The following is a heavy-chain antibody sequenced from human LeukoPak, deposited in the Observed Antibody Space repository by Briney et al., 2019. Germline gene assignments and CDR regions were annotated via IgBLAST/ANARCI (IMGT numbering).Heavy chain of an antibody. V-gene: IGHV1-69*04. Sequence: GASVKVSCKASGGTFSSYAISWVRQAPGQGLEWMGRIIPILGIANYAQKFQGRVTITADKSTSTAYMELSSLRSEDTAVYYCATLEDYYGSGSPEYYFDYWGQGTLVTVSS. CDR2: IIPILGIA. CDR3: ATLEDYYGSGSPEYYFDY. CDR1: GGTFSSYA. D-gene: IGHD3-10*01. J-gene: IGHJ4*02.